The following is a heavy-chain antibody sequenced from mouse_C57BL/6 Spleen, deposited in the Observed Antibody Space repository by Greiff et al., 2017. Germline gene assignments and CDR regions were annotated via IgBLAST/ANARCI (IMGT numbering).Heavy chain of an antibody. CDR3: TRQVYYYAPYYFDY. D-gene: IGHD1-1*01. CDR2: INPSNGGT. CDR1: GYTFTSYW. J-gene: IGHJ2*01. V-gene: IGHV1-53*01. Sequence: QVQLQQPGTELVKPGASVKLSCKASGYTFTSYWMHWVKQRPGQGLEWIGNINPSNGGTNYNEKFKSKATLTVDKSSSTAYMQLSSLTSEDSAVYLCTRQVYYYAPYYFDYWGQSTTLTVSS.